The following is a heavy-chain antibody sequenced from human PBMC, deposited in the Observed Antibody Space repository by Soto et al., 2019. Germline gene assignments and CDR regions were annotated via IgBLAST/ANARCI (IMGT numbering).Heavy chain of an antibody. Sequence: EVQLLESGGGLVQPGGSLRLSCAASGFVFSSYAMSWVRQAPGKGLEWVSAISGSGTTAYYADSVKGRFIFPRDNPKNTMYLQMNSLRAEETAVYFCAKTTDGWFSAFEIWGQGTVVTVSS. V-gene: IGHV3-23*01. D-gene: IGHD6-19*01. CDR3: AKTTDGWFSAFEI. J-gene: IGHJ3*02. CDR1: GFVFSSYA. CDR2: ISGSGTTA.